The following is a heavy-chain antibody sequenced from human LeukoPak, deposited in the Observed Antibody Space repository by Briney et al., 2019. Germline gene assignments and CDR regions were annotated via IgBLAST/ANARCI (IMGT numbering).Heavy chain of an antibody. CDR2: IFPGDSDT. CDR1: GYSFTNYW. D-gene: IGHD2-21*01. CDR3: ARAVGRFLIPDAFDI. J-gene: IGHJ3*02. V-gene: IGHV5-51*01. Sequence: GESLKISCKASGYSFTNYWTAWVRQMPGKGLEWMGIIFPGDSDTRYSPSFQGQVTISADKSISTAYLQWSSLKASDTAMYYCARAVGRFLIPDAFDIWGQGTMVTVSS.